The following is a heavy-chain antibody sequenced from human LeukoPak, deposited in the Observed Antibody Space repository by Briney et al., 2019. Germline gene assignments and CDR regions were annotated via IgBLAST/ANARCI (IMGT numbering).Heavy chain of an antibody. D-gene: IGHD2-21*02. CDR2: IIPIFGIA. CDR3: ASRYCGGDCYPTRHLDI. Sequence: SVKVSCKASGGTFSSYAISWVRQAPGQGLEWMGRIIPIFGIANYARKFQGRVTITADKSTSTAYMELSSLRSEDTAVYYCASRYCGGDCYPTRHLDIWGQGTMVTVSS. V-gene: IGHV1-69*04. J-gene: IGHJ3*02. CDR1: GGTFSSYA.